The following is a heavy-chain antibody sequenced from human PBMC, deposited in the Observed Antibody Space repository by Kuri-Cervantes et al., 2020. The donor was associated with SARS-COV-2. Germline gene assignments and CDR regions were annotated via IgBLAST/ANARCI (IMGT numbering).Heavy chain of an antibody. CDR2: IYHSGST. D-gene: IGHD2-2*02. CDR1: GGSISSGGYY. J-gene: IGHJ4*02. CDR3: ATLSHSFLGYCSSTSCYNGDY. Sequence: SETLSLTCTVSGGSISSGGYYWSWIRQPPGKGLEWIGYIYHSGSTYYNPSLKSRDTISVDRSKNQFSLKLSSVTAADTAVYYCATLSHSFLGYCSSTSCYNGDYWGQGTLVTVSS. V-gene: IGHV4-30-2*01.